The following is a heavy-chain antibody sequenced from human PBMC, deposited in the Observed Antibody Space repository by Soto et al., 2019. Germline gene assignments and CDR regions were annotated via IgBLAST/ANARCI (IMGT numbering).Heavy chain of an antibody. D-gene: IGHD2-21*02. CDR3: ARDFCGGDCSDDYYYYAMDV. CDR1: GGSVSSGSYY. J-gene: IGHJ6*02. CDR2: VFYNGST. V-gene: IGHV4-61*01. Sequence: SETLSLTCSVSGGSVSSGSYYWSWIRQPPGKGLEWIGYVFYNGSTNYNPSLRSRVSISVDTSKNQFSLKLRSLTAADTAVYYCARDFCGGDCSDDYYYYAMDVWGQGTTVTVSS.